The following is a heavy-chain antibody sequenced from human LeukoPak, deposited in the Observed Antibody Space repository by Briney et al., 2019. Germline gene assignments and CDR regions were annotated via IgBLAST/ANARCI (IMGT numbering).Heavy chain of an antibody. J-gene: IGHJ4*02. V-gene: IGHV3-23*01. CDR1: GFTFEKYV. CDR2: IYGSGVSI. CDR3: AKDLGWELPAEAY. Sequence: GGPLRLSCVASGFTFEKYVMNWIRQAPGKGLEWLATIYGSGVSISYADSVKGRFTISSDNSNNTLYLQMNSLRVEDTAMYFCAKDLGWELPAEAYWGQGILVTVSS. D-gene: IGHD1-26*01.